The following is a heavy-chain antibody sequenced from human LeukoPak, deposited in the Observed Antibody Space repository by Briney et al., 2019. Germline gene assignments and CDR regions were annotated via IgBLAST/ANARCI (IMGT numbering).Heavy chain of an antibody. Sequence: PGGSLRLSCAASGFTFSNYVMNWVRQAPGKGLEWVSAISNSGGSTYYADSVKGRFTISRDSSKNTLYLQMNSLRAEDTAVYYCAKGARGYFDYWGQGTLVTVSS. CDR3: AKGARGYFDY. CDR1: GFTFSNYV. D-gene: IGHD3-10*01. J-gene: IGHJ4*02. V-gene: IGHV3-23*01. CDR2: ISNSGGST.